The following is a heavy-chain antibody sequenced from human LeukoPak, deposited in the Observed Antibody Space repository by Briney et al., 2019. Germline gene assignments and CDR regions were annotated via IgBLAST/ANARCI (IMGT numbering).Heavy chain of an antibody. CDR1: GFTFSDYY. CDR3: AKDLRYWSGGTREGESGMDV. Sequence: PGGSLRLSCAASGFTFSDYYMSWIRQAPGKGLEWVAAVSHDGSKKYYADSVKGRFTISRDNSKNTLYLQMDSLTPEGTALYYCAKDLRYWSGGTREGESGMDVWGQGATVTVSS. V-gene: IGHV3-30*18. CDR2: VSHDGSKK. J-gene: IGHJ6*02. D-gene: IGHD2-15*01.